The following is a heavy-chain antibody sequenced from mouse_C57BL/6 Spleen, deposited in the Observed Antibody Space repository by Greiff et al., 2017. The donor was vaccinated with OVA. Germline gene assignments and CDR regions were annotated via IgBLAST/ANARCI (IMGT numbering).Heavy chain of an antibody. V-gene: IGHV14-3*01. CDR3: ASSITTAIPYFDY. D-gene: IGHD1-2*01. Sequence: EVQRVESVAELVRPGASVKLSCTASGFNIKNTYMHWVKQRPEQGLEWIGRIDPANGNTKYAPKFQGKATITADTSSNTAYLQLSSLTSEDTAIYYCASSITTAIPYFDYWGQGTTLTVSS. J-gene: IGHJ2*01. CDR2: IDPANGNT. CDR1: GFNIKNTY.